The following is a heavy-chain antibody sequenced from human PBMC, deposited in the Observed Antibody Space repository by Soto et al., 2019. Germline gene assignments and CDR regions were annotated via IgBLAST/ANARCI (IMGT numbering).Heavy chain of an antibody. V-gene: IGHV5-51*01. CDR1: GYTFTSYW. D-gene: IGHD6-19*01. Sequence: PGESLSISFNGSGYTFTSYWIGWVRQMPGKGLEWVGLIYPGYSDTRYSPSFRGQVTLSADKSISTDYLKWSSLKASDTAMYYCATPYRIAWPHLWGQGPLVTVS. CDR3: ATPYRIAWPHL. CDR2: IYPGYSDT. J-gene: IGHJ4*02.